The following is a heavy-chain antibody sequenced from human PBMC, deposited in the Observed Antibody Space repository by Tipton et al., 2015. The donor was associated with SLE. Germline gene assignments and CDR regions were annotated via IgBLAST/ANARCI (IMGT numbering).Heavy chain of an antibody. CDR1: GGPSSSFY. V-gene: IGHV4-4*07. J-gene: IGHJ4*02. Sequence: TLSLTCTVSGGPSSSFYWTWIRQPAGKGLEYIGLIYSSRITNYNPSLKSRVTMSVDTSKTQFSLKLTSVTAADTAIYYCARGGYTYGHTLFDYWGQGTLVTVSS. CDR3: ARGGYTYGHTLFDY. D-gene: IGHD5-18*01. CDR2: IYSSRIT.